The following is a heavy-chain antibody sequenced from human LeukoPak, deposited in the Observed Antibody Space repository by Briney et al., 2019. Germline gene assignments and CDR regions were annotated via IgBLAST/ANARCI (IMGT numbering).Heavy chain of an antibody. CDR3: ARELTPYYYMDV. V-gene: IGHV3-48*03. CDR2: ISSSGSTI. CDR1: GFTFSSYE. Sequence: QPGGSLRLSCAASGFTFSSYEMNWVRQAPGKGLEWVSYISSSGSTIYYADSVKGRFTIPRDNTKNSLYLQMNSLRAEDTAVYYCARELTPYYYMDVWGKGTTVTIS. J-gene: IGHJ6*03. D-gene: IGHD2-15*01.